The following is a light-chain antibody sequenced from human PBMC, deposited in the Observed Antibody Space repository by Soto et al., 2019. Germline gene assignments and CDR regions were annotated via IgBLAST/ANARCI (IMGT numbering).Light chain of an antibody. J-gene: IGLJ1*01. V-gene: IGLV1-40*01. CDR1: SSSIGAGYD. CDR3: QSYDSRLTAYV. CDR2: GIN. Sequence: QSVLTQPPSVSGAPGQRVTISCTGSSSSIGAGYDVHWYHQLPGAAPKLLVSGINNRPSGVPDRFSASKSGTSASLAITGLQTEDEAQYYCQSYDSRLTAYVFGTGTKLTVL.